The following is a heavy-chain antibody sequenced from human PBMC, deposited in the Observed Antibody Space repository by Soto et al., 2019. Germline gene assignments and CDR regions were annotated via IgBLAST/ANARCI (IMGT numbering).Heavy chain of an antibody. CDR2: IDYSGRT. D-gene: IGHD6-19*01. CDR3: ARNWFSVGGRFFFDI. J-gene: IGHJ4*02. Sequence: SETLSLTCTVSGGSINTYYWSWIRQAPGKGLEWIGYIDYSGRTDYNPSLKNRVTISGDASEKKFSLKMDSVSAADTAVYYFARNWFSVGGRFFFDIWGQGTLVTVSS. CDR1: GGSINTYY. V-gene: IGHV4-59*01.